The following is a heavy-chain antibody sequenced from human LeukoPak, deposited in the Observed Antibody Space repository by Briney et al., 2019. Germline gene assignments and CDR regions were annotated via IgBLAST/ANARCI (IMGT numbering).Heavy chain of an antibody. D-gene: IGHD5-24*01. Sequence: GGSLRLSCAASGFTVSSNYMSWVRQAPGKGLEWVANIKQDGSEKYYVDSVKGRFTISRDNAKNSLYLQMNSLRAEDTAVYYCARGDHYFDYWGQGTLVTVSS. J-gene: IGHJ4*02. CDR1: GFTVSSNY. V-gene: IGHV3-7*01. CDR3: ARGDHYFDY. CDR2: IKQDGSEK.